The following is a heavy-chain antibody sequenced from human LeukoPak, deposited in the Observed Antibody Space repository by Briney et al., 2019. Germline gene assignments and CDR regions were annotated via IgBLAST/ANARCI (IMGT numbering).Heavy chain of an antibody. D-gene: IGHD3-10*01. V-gene: IGHV3-53*04. CDR3: AVSGSGSYSYYYYGMDV. Sequence: GGSLRLSCAASGFTVSSNYMSWVRQAPGKGLEWVSVIYSGGSTYYADSVKGRFTISRHNSKNTLYPQMNSLRAEDTAVYYCAVSGSGSYSYYYYGMDVWGQGTTVTVSS. J-gene: IGHJ6*02. CDR1: GFTVSSNY. CDR2: IYSGGST.